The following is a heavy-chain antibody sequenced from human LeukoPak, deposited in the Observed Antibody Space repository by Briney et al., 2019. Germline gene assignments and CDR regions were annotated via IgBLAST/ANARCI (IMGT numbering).Heavy chain of an antibody. CDR2: INPNSGGT. Sequence: PGASVKVSCKASGYTFTGYGISWVRQAPGQGLEWMGWINPNSGGTNYAQKLQGRVTMTTDTSTSTAYMELRSLRSDDTAVYYCARVRSPHVYYYGSVDVWGKGTTVTISS. V-gene: IGHV1-18*01. J-gene: IGHJ6*04. CDR3: ARVRSPHVYYYGSVDV. D-gene: IGHD3-10*01. CDR1: GYTFTGYG.